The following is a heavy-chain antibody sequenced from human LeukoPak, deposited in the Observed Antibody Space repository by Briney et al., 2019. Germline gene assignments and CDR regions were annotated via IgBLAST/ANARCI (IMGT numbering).Heavy chain of an antibody. CDR3: AKFHYGSEYYDYFDY. Sequence: PGGSLRLSCAASGFTFSSYAMSWVRQAPGKGLEWVSAISGSGGSTYYADSVKGRFTISRDNSKNTLYLQMNSLRAEDTAVYYCAKFHYGSEYYDYFDYWGQGTLVTVSS. CDR2: ISGSGGST. V-gene: IGHV3-23*01. D-gene: IGHD3-10*01. CDR1: GFTFSSYA. J-gene: IGHJ4*02.